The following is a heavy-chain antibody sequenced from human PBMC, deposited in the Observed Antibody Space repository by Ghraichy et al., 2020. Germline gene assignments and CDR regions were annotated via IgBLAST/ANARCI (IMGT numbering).Heavy chain of an antibody. V-gene: IGHV3-7*01. Sequence: GGSLRLSCAASGFSFSPYWMTWVRQAPGKGLEWVANINQDGSDDFCVDSLKGRFTISRDNGKDSLYLQINSLRVEDTAVYYCARGAGITDALDVWGHGTRVSVSS. D-gene: IGHD6-25*01. CDR3: ARGAGITDALDV. CDR2: INQDGSDD. CDR1: GFSFSPYW. J-gene: IGHJ3*01.